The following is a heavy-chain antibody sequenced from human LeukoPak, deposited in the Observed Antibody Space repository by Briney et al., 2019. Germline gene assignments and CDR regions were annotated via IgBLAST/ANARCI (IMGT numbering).Heavy chain of an antibody. CDR2: IYYSGST. CDR3: ARGLVGATLDF. Sequence: SETLSLTCTVSGGSINSYYWSWIRQPPGKGLEWIGYIYYSGSTNYNPSLKSRVTISVDTSKNQFSLKLSSVTAADTAVYYCARGLVGATLDFWGQGTLVTVSS. V-gene: IGHV4-59*01. CDR1: GGSINSYY. D-gene: IGHD1-26*01. J-gene: IGHJ4*02.